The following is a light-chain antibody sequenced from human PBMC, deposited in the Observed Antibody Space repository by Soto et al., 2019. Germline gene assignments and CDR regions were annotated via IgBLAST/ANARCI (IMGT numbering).Light chain of an antibody. CDR3: QQYDSSPFT. Sequence: EIVLTQSPGTLALSPGERATLSCRASQSVNNNYLTWYQQKRGQAPRLLLHGASIRATGIPDTFSGSGSGTDFTLTISRLEPEDLAVYYCQQYDSSPFTFGPGTRVGIK. V-gene: IGKV3-20*01. CDR1: QSVNNNY. CDR2: GAS. J-gene: IGKJ3*01.